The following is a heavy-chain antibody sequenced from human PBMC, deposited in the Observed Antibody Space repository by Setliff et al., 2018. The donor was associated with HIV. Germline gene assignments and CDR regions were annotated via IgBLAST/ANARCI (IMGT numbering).Heavy chain of an antibody. D-gene: IGHD7-27*01. J-gene: IGHJ6*03. CDR1: GYPFSSYD. Sequence: ASVKVSCKASGYPFSSYDIHWVRQATGQGLEWMGWMNPNSANTGYAQKFQGRVTMTRDTSTSTAYMELSGLRSEDTAVYYCTRGADYLGIPSYYYYYMDVWGKGTTVTVSS. CDR2: MNPNSANT. CDR3: TRGADYLGIPSYYYYYMDV. V-gene: IGHV1-8*02.